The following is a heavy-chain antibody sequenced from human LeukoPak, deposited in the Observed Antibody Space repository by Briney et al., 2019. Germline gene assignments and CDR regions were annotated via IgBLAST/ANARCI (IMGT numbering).Heavy chain of an antibody. V-gene: IGHV3-48*01. D-gene: IGHD1-26*01. CDR2: ISSSSSSI. J-gene: IGHJ4*02. CDR1: GFTFSSYS. CDR3: ARSSGTYFDY. Sequence: PGGSLRLSCAASGFTFSSYSMNWVRQAPGKGLEWVSYISSSSSSIYYADSVKGRCTISRDNAKNSLYLQMNSLRAEDTAVYYCARSSGTYFDYWGQGTLVTVSS.